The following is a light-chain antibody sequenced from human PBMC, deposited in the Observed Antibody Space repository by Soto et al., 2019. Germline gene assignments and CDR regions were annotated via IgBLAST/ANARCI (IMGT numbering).Light chain of an antibody. CDR1: SSDVGGYSY. V-gene: IGLV2-14*03. CDR2: DVD. CDR3: NSYTSSGTYVL. J-gene: IGLJ2*01. Sequence: QSALTQPASVSGSPGQSITISCTGSSSDVGGYSYVSWYQHHPGKAPKLMIYDVDVRPSGVSNRFSGSKSGNTASLTISGLQAEDEADYYCNSYTSSGTYVLFGGGTKLTVL.